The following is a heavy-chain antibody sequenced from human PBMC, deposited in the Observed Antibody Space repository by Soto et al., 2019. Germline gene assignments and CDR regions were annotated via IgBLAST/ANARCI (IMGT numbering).Heavy chain of an antibody. CDR3: AREMDSSRWFDP. Sequence: PSETLSLTCTVSGGSISSYYWSWIRQPPGKGLEWIGYIYYSGSTNYNPSLKSRVTISVDTSKNQFSLKLSSVTAADTAVYYCAREMDSSRWFDPWGQGTLVTVPQ. CDR2: IYYSGST. D-gene: IGHD6-13*01. CDR1: GGSISSYY. J-gene: IGHJ5*02. V-gene: IGHV4-59*01.